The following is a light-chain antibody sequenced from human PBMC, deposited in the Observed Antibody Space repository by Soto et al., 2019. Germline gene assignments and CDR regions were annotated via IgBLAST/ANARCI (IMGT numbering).Light chain of an antibody. Sequence: ETVLTQSPGTLSLSPWEIATLSCRASQSVSSTYLAWYQQQPGQAPRLLIYGSSNRATGIPDRFSGSGSGTDFTLTISRLEPEDFAVYYCQQYGSSSWTFGQGTKVDIK. CDR2: GSS. CDR1: QSVSSTY. J-gene: IGKJ1*01. CDR3: QQYGSSSWT. V-gene: IGKV3-20*01.